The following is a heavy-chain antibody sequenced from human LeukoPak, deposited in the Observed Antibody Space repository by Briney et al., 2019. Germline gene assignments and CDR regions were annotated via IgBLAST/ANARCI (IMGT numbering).Heavy chain of an antibody. D-gene: IGHD6-13*01. V-gene: IGHV1-69*13. CDR1: GGTFSSYA. Sequence: GASVKVSCKASGGTFSSYAISWVRQAPGQGLEWVGGIIPIFGTANYAQKFQGRVTITADESTSTAYMELSSLRSEDTAVYYCASHHSSSWYDAVDYWGQGTLVTVSS. CDR3: ASHHSSSWYDAVDY. CDR2: IIPIFGTA. J-gene: IGHJ4*02.